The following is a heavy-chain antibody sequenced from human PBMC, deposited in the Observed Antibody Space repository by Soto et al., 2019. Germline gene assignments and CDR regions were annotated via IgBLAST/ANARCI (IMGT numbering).Heavy chain of an antibody. CDR1: GGSISSSSYC. CDR3: AIIRSSWYVGYYYGMDV. CDR2: IYYSGST. V-gene: IGHV4-39*01. J-gene: IGHJ6*02. Sequence: PSETLSLPCTVSGGSISSSSYCWGWIRQPPGKGLEWIGCIYYSGSTYYNPSLKSRVTMSVDTSKNQFSLKLSSVTAAATAVYYWAIIRSSWYVGYYYGMDVCGQGTTVTVS. D-gene: IGHD6-13*01.